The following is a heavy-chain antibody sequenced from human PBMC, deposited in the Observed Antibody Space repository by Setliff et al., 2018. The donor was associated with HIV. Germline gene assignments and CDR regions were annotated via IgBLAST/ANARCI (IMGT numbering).Heavy chain of an antibody. CDR1: GYTFTDYF. D-gene: IGHD3-10*02. CDR2: ISPNNGDT. CDR3: ARDMFEIWERSLAKGDEFDP. V-gene: IGHV1-2*02. J-gene: IGHJ5*02. Sequence: GASVKVSCKASGYTFTDYFMHWVRQAPGQGLEWMGWISPNNGDTNIPQTFQGRVTMTRDTSISTAYMELRSLRSDDTAMYYCARDMFEIWERSLAKGDEFDPWGQGSLVTVSS.